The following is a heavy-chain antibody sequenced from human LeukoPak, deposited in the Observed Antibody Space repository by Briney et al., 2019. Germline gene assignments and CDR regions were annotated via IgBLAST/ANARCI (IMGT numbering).Heavy chain of an antibody. CDR1: GGSISNNY. V-gene: IGHV4-59*08. CDR2: IYSSGIT. D-gene: IGHD1-26*01. Sequence: SETLSLTCTVSGGSISNNYWSWVRQSPGKGLEWIGYIYSSGITDYNPSLKSRVTLSVDTSKNQFSQKLNSVTAADTAVYYCARHGLKLVGLSTIYFDNWGQGTLVTVSS. J-gene: IGHJ4*02. CDR3: ARHGLKLVGLSTIYFDN.